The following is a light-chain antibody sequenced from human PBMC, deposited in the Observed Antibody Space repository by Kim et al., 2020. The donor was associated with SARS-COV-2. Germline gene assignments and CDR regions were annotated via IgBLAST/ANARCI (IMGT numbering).Light chain of an antibody. CDR2: GAS. CDR1: QSVSSN. Sequence: SVSPGERAPLSCRACQSVSSNLAWYQQKPGQAPRLLIYGASPRATGIPARFSGSGSGTEFTLTISSLQSEDFAVYYCQQYNNWRYTFGQGTKLEI. V-gene: IGKV3-15*01. CDR3: QQYNNWRYT. J-gene: IGKJ2*01.